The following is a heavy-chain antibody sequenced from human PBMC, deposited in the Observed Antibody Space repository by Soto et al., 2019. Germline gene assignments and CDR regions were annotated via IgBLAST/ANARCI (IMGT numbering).Heavy chain of an antibody. V-gene: IGHV3-11*01. D-gene: IGHD1-1*01. Sequence: GGSLRLSCTASGFPFRVYYMSWIRQAPGKGLEWVSYISSSGDSTNYADSVKGRFTISRDNAKNSLYLEMNSLRAEDSAVYYCARANWNADYLGQGSLVTVSS. CDR3: ARANWNADY. J-gene: IGHJ4*02. CDR1: GFPFRVYY. CDR2: ISSSGDST.